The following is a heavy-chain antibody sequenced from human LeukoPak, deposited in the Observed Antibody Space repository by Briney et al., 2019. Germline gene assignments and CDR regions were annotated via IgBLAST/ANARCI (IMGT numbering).Heavy chain of an antibody. Sequence: SETLSLTCTVSGGSISSYYWSWIRQPPGKGLEWIGYIYYSGSTNYNPSLKSRVTISVDTSKNQFSLKLSSVTAADTAVYYCARHGTYENFDYWGQGTLVTVSS. CDR2: IYYSGST. CDR3: ARHGTYENFDY. CDR1: GGSISSYY. J-gene: IGHJ4*02. V-gene: IGHV4-59*08. D-gene: IGHD3-3*01.